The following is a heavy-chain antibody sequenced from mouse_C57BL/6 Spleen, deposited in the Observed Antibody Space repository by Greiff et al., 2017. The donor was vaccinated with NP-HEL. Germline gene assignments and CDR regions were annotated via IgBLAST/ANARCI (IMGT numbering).Heavy chain of an antibody. Sequence: VQLKQSGPVLVKPGASVKMSCKASGYTFTDYYMNWVKQSHGKSLEWIGVINPYNGGTSYNQKFKGKATLTVDKSSSTAYMELNSLTSEDSAVYYCARTGEDAMDYWGQGTSVTVSS. CDR1: GYTFTDYY. V-gene: IGHV1-19*01. J-gene: IGHJ4*01. D-gene: IGHD4-1*01. CDR2: INPYNGGT. CDR3: ARTGEDAMDY.